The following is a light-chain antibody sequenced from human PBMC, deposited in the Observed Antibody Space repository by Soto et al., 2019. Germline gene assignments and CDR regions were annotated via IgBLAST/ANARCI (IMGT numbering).Light chain of an antibody. V-gene: IGLV2-14*01. CDR2: EVS. J-gene: IGLJ1*01. CDR1: SSDICGFYY. Sequence: QSLLAQPASVSGSPVQSITISCTGTSSDICGFYYFAWYQHHPGKGPKLMIYEVSYRPSGICDRFSGSKSGNTASLTSSGLQPEDDADYYCCSYTTNXTRVLGTGTKVXV. CDR3: CSYTTNXTRV.